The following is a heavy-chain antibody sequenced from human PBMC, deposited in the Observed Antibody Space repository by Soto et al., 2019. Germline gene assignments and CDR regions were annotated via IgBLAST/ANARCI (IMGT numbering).Heavy chain of an antibody. D-gene: IGHD6-13*01. Sequence: EVQLVESGGGLVQPGGSLRLSCAASGFTFSSYSMNWVRQAPGKGLEWVSYISSSSSTIYYADSVKGRFTISRDNARNSLYLQMNSLRDEDTAVYYCARDREQQLTRGGVFAYWGQGTLVTVSS. J-gene: IGHJ4*02. CDR1: GFTFSSYS. CDR2: ISSSSSTI. CDR3: ARDREQQLTRGGVFAY. V-gene: IGHV3-48*02.